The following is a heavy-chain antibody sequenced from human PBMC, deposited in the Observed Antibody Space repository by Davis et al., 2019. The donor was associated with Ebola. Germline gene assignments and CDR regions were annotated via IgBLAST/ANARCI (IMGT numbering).Heavy chain of an antibody. CDR3: AREGYSNYEDWYFDL. CDR1: GGTFGSYA. J-gene: IGHJ2*01. D-gene: IGHD4-11*01. V-gene: IGHV1-69*13. Sequence: AASVKVSCKASGGTFGSYAISWVRQAPGQGLEWMGGIIPIFGTANYAQKFQGRVTITADESTSTAYMELSSLRSEDTAVYYCAREGYSNYEDWYFDLWGRGTLVTVSS. CDR2: IIPIFGTA.